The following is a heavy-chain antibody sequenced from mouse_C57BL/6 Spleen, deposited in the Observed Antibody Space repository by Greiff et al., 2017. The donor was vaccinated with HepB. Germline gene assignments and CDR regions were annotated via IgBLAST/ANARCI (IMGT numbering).Heavy chain of an antibody. CDR2: IYPGSGST. V-gene: IGHV1-55*01. Sequence: QVQLQQPGAELVKPGASVKLSCKASGYTFTSYWITWVKQRPGQGLEWIGVIYPGSGSTNYNEKFKGKATLTVDTSSSTAYMQLSSLTSEDSAVYYCAAYYYGPSWFAYWGQGTLVTVSA. CDR1: GYTFTSYW. J-gene: IGHJ3*01. D-gene: IGHD1-1*01. CDR3: AAYYYGPSWFAY.